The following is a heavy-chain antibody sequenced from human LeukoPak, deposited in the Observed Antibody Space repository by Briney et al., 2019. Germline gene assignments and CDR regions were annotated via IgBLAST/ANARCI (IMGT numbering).Heavy chain of an antibody. D-gene: IGHD3-10*01. CDR3: AAMWFGDHDAFDI. CDR2: IDPNSGGT. J-gene: IGHJ3*02. CDR1: GYIFTGYF. V-gene: IGHV1-2*02. Sequence: GASVKVSCKASGYIFTGYFMHWVRQAPGQGLEWMGRIDPNSGGTIYAQKLQGRVTMTRDTSLNTAYMDLSRLTSDDTAVYYCAAMWFGDHDAFDIWGQGTMVTVSS.